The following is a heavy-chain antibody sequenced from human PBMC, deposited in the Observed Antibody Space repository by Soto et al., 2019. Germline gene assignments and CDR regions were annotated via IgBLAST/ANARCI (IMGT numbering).Heavy chain of an antibody. CDR2: ISWNSGSI. Sequence: SLRLSCAASGFTFDDYAMHWVRQAPGKGLEWVSGISWNSGSIGYADSVKGRFTISRDNAKNSLYLQMNSPRAEDTALYYCTRVAAAFYYYYYMDVWGKGTTVTVSS. CDR3: TRVAAAFYYYYYMDV. CDR1: GFTFDDYA. V-gene: IGHV3-9*01. D-gene: IGHD2-15*01. J-gene: IGHJ6*03.